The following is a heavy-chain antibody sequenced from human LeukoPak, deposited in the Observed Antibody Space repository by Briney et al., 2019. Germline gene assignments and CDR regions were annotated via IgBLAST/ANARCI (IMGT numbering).Heavy chain of an antibody. CDR2: IHYSGST. CDR3: ARSTGGSFAPFGY. J-gene: IGHJ4*02. CDR1: SGSISSSSHY. V-gene: IGHV4-39*01. D-gene: IGHD1-26*01. Sequence: SETLSLTCTVSSGSISSSSHYWGWIRQPPGKGLEWIGTIHYSGSTSYNPSLKSRVTVSVDTSKNQFSLKLTSVTAADTAVYYCARSTGGSFAPFGYWGQGTLVTVSP.